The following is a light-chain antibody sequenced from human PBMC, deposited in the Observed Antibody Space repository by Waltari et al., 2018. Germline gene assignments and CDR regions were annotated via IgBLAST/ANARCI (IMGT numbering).Light chain of an antibody. CDR1: QSVIRY. V-gene: IGKV3-20*01. Sequence: SCRASQSVIRYLAWYQQKPGQAPRLLIYHASTRAAGIPDRFSGSGYGTDFSLTISRLEAEDFAVYYCQHYVSLPATFGQGTKVEIK. CDR2: HAS. CDR3: QHYVSLPAT. J-gene: IGKJ1*01.